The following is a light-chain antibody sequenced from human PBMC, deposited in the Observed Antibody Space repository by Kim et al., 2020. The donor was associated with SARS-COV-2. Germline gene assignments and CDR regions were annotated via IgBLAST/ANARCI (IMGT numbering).Light chain of an antibody. J-gene: IGLJ1*01. CDR1: NIGSKS. CDR2: YDS. Sequence: PGKTARITCGGNNIGSKSVLWYQQKPGQAPVLVIYYDSDRPSGIPERFSGSNSGNTATLTISRVEAGDEADYYCQVWDSSSDHPVFGTGTKVTVL. CDR3: QVWDSSSDHPV. V-gene: IGLV3-21*04.